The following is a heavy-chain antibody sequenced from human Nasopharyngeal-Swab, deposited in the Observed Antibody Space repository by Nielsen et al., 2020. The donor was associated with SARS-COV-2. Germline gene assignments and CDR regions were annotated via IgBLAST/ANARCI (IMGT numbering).Heavy chain of an antibody. J-gene: IGHJ4*02. V-gene: IGHV3-7*01. Sequence: GGSLRLSCAASGFTFSGYGTHWVRQAPGKGLEWVANIKQDGSEKYYVDSVKGRFSISRDNAKNSLYLQMNSLRAEDTAVYYCARLESSSWYWSYWGQGTLVTVSS. CDR1: GFTFSGYG. CDR3: ARLESSSWYWSY. CDR2: IKQDGSEK. D-gene: IGHD6-13*01.